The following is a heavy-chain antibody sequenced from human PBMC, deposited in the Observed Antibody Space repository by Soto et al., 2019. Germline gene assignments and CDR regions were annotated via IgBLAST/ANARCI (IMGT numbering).Heavy chain of an antibody. CDR1: GYTFTSYD. V-gene: IGHV1-8*01. Sequence: QVQLVQSGAEVKKPGASVKVSCKASGYTFTSYDNNWVRQATGQGLEWMGWMNPNSGNTGYAQKFQGRVTMTRNTSISTAYMELSSLRSEDTAVYYCARGINYYDSGDDAFDIWGQGTMVTVSS. J-gene: IGHJ3*02. CDR3: ARGINYYDSGDDAFDI. CDR2: MNPNSGNT. D-gene: IGHD3-10*01.